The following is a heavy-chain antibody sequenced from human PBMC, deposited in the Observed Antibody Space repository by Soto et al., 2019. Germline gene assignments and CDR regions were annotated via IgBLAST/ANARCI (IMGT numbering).Heavy chain of an antibody. D-gene: IGHD4-17*01. V-gene: IGHV3-48*02. J-gene: IGHJ2*01. CDR3: ARDTTVTRGYFDL. Sequence: EVQLVESGGGLVQPGGSLRLSCAASGFTFSSYSMNWVRQAPGKGLEWVSYISSSSSTIYYADSVKGRFTISRDNAKNSLYRQMNSLRDEDTAVYYCARDTTVTRGYFDLWGRGTLVTVSS. CDR1: GFTFSSYS. CDR2: ISSSSSTI.